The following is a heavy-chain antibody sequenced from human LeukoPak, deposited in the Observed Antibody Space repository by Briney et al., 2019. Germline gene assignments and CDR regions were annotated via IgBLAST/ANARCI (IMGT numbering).Heavy chain of an antibody. CDR1: GGSISSYY. V-gene: IGHV4-59*08. J-gene: IGHJ1*01. Sequence: PSETLSLTCTVSGGSISSYYWSWIRQPPGKGLEWIGYIYYSGSTNYNPSLKSRVTISVDTSKNQFSLKLSSVTAADTVVYYCAALVSITIFGVVTEYFQHWGQGTLVTVSS. CDR2: IYYSGST. D-gene: IGHD3-3*01. CDR3: AALVSITIFGVVTEYFQH.